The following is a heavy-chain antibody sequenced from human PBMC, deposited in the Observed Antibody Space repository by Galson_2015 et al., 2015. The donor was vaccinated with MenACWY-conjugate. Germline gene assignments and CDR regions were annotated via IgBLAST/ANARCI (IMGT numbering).Heavy chain of an antibody. V-gene: IGHV1-69*04. J-gene: IGHJ4*02. D-gene: IGHD5-18*01. CDR1: GGTFSTYG. CDR3: ASVVQLWYYFDC. CDR2: IIPILDNT. Sequence: SVKVSCKASGGTFSTYGIVWVRQAPGQGLEWLGRIIPILDNTTYEQTFQDRVRFTADKYTSTAYMELSSLRSEDTAVYYCASVVQLWYYFDCWGQGTLVTVSS.